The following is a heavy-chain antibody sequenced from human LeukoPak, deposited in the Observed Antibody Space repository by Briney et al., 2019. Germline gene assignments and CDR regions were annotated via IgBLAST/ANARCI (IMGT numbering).Heavy chain of an antibody. CDR3: ARDSDSRFDY. CDR1: GFTFSSYA. D-gene: IGHD3-10*01. Sequence: SGGSLRLSCAASGFTFSSYAMHWVRQAPGKGLEWVAVISYDGSNKYYADSVKGRFTISRDNSKNTLYLQMNSLRAEDTAVYYCARDSDSRFDYWGQGTLVTVSS. J-gene: IGHJ4*02. CDR2: ISYDGSNK. V-gene: IGHV3-30-3*01.